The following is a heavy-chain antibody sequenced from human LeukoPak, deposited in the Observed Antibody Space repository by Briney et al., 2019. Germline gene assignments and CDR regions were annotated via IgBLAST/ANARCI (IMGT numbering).Heavy chain of an antibody. V-gene: IGHV1-8*01. CDR3: ARVARITIFGVVIGGTGNYYGMDV. CDR2: MNPNSGNT. CDR1: GYTFTSYD. J-gene: IGHJ6*02. Sequence: EASVKVSCKASGYTFTSYDINWVRQATGQGLEWMGWMNPNSGNTGYAQKFQGRVTMTRNTSISTAYMELSSLRSEDTAVYYCARVARITIFGVVIGGTGNYYGMDVWGQGTTVTVSS. D-gene: IGHD3-3*01.